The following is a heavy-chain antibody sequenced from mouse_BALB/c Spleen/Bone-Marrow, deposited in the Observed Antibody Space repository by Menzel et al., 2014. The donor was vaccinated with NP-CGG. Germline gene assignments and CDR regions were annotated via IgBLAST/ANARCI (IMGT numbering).Heavy chain of an antibody. D-gene: IGHD2-2*01. Sequence: VQLQQSGAELARPGASVKMSCKASGYTFXTYTMHWVKQRPGQGLEWIGYINPSSGYTNYNQKFKDKATLTADKSSSTAYMQLSSLTSEDSAVYFCAKRDIYYGYDGNAMDYWGQGTPVTVSS. CDR3: AKRDIYYGYDGNAMDY. CDR2: INPSSGYT. J-gene: IGHJ4*01. V-gene: IGHV1-4*01. CDR1: GYTFXTYT.